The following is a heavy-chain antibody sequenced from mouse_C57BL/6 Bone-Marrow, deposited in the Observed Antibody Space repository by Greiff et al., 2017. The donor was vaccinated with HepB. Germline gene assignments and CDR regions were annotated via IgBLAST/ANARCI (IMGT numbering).Heavy chain of an antibody. CDR1: GFTFTDYY. Sequence: EVKVEESGGGLVQPGGSLSLSCAASGFTFTDYYMSWVRQPPGKALEWLGFIRNKANGYTTEYSASVKGRFTISRDNSQSILYLQMNALRAEDSATYYCARYVGSNFDSWGQDTTLTVSS. D-gene: IGHD1-1*01. V-gene: IGHV7-3*01. CDR3: ARYVGSNFDS. CDR2: IRNKANGYTT. J-gene: IGHJ2*01.